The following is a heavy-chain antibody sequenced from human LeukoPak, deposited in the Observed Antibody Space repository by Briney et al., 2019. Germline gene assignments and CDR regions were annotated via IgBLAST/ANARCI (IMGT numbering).Heavy chain of an antibody. D-gene: IGHD6-25*01. CDR1: GFTFSSYW. Sequence: GGSLRLSCAVSGFTFSSYWMHWVRQAPGKGLEWLANIGGDGRRKFYEDSVEGRFTISRDNAESSLYLQMNNLRVEDTAVYYCARDAGWRLLDYWGRGTQVTVSS. CDR3: ARDAGWRLLDY. V-gene: IGHV3-7*01. J-gene: IGHJ4*02. CDR2: IGGDGRRK.